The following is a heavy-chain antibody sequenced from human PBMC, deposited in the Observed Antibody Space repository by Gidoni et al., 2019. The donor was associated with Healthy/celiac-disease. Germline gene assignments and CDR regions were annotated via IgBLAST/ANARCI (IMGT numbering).Heavy chain of an antibody. D-gene: IGHD4-17*01. V-gene: IGHV4-39*01. Sequence: QLQLQESGPGLVKPSETLSLTCTVSGGSISSSSYYWGWIRQPPGKGLEWIGRIYYSGSTYYTPSLKRRVTISVDTSKNQFSLKLSSVTAADTAVYYCAALATVTICPDYWGQGTLVTVSS. CDR3: AALATVTICPDY. J-gene: IGHJ4*02. CDR2: IYYSGST. CDR1: GGSISSSSYY.